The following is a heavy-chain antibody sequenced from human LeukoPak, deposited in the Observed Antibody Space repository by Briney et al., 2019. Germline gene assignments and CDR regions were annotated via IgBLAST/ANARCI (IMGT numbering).Heavy chain of an antibody. Sequence: GASVKVSCKASGGTFSSYAISWVRQAPGQGLEWMGGIIPIFGTANYAQKFQGRVTMTRDTSTSTVYMELSSLRSEDTAVYYCARDWGSYSGSYPGSAFDIWGQGTMVTVSS. J-gene: IGHJ3*02. V-gene: IGHV1-69*05. CDR2: IIPIFGTA. CDR3: ARDWGSYSGSYPGSAFDI. CDR1: GGTFSSYA. D-gene: IGHD1-26*01.